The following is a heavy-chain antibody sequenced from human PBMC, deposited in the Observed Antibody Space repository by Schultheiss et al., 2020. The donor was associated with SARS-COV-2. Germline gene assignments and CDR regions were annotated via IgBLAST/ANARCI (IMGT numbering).Heavy chain of an antibody. D-gene: IGHD3-16*02. J-gene: IGHJ4*02. CDR2: INHSGST. CDR3: ARGRYDYVWGSYRRYEDY. CDR1: GGSISSGGYY. V-gene: IGHV4-39*07. Sequence: SQTLSLTCTVSGGSISSGGYYWSWIRQPPGKGLEWIGEINHSGSTNYNPSLKSRVTISVDTSKNQFSLKLSSVTAADTAVYYCARGRYDYVWGSYRRYEDYWGQGTLVTVSS.